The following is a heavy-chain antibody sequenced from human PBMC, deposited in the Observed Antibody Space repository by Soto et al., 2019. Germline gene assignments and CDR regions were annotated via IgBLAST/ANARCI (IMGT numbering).Heavy chain of an antibody. CDR2: INPKSGGT. D-gene: IGHD2-8*01. Sequence: ASVKVPCKASGYSFTDYHIHWVRQAPGQGLEFLGRINPKSGGTSTAQKFQGWVTMTRDRSISTVYMELTRLRSDDTAVYFCARGHSTDCSNGVCSFFYNHEMDVWGQGTTVNVSS. CDR1: GYSFTDYH. J-gene: IGHJ6*02. V-gene: IGHV1-2*04. CDR3: ARGHSTDCSNGVCSFFYNHEMDV.